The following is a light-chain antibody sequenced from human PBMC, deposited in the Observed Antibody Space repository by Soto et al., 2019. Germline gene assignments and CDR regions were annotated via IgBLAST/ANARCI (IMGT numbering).Light chain of an antibody. J-gene: IGKJ2*01. CDR2: WAS. CDR3: QQYYSIPYT. CDR1: QSLLYNSNNKNY. Sequence: DIVMTQSPDSLAVSLGERATINCKSSQSLLYNSNNKNYLVWYQQKPGQPPKLLIYWASTRESGVPDRFSGSGSGTDFTLTISSLQAEDVAVYYCQQYYSIPYTFGQGTKREIK. V-gene: IGKV4-1*01.